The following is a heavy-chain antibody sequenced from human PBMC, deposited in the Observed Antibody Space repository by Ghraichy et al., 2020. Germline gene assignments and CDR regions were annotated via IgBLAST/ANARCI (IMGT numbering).Heavy chain of an antibody. J-gene: IGHJ4*02. CDR2: IFHRGST. Sequence: SQTLSLTCAVSGDSIISNNWWSWVRQPPGKGLEWIGEIFHRGSTNYNPSLKSRITISLDKSKNQSPLKMTSVTAADTAVYYCAREIDQLRYFDSWGQGTLVTVSS. D-gene: IGHD2-2*01. CDR3: AREIDQLRYFDS. CDR1: GDSIISNNW. V-gene: IGHV4-4*02.